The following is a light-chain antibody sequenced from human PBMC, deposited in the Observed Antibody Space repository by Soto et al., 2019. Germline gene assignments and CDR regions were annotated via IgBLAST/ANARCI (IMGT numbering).Light chain of an antibody. CDR3: QERSNWRCT. CDR2: DAS. J-gene: IGKJ3*01. Sequence: EIVLTQSPATLSLSPGERATLSCRASQSVSSYLDWYQQKPVQAPRLLIYDASNRATGIPARFSGGGSGTDFTLTISSLEPDDFAVYYCQERSNWRCTFGPGTGVDIK. V-gene: IGKV3-11*01. CDR1: QSVSSY.